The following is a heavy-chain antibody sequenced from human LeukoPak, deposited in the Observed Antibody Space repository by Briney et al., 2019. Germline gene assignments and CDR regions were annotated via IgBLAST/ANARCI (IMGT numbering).Heavy chain of an antibody. Sequence: GGSLRLSCAASGFTFDDYAMHWVRQAPGKGLEWVSGISWNSDSIGYADSVKGRFTISRDNAKNSLSLQMNSLRAEDTAVYYCAKDRHWGQGTLVTVSS. J-gene: IGHJ4*02. CDR1: GFTFDDYA. CDR3: AKDRH. CDR2: ISWNSDSI. V-gene: IGHV3-9*01.